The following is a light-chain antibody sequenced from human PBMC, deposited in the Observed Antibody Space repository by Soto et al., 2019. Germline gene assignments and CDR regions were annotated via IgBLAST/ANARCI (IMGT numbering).Light chain of an antibody. J-gene: IGKJ1*01. Sequence: QMTQSPSSLSASVGEKIIITCRASRDVGSDVSWYQQKPGQAPKLLIYAASNLYTGVPSRFSGSRSGTEFTPTISSLQPEDFASYYCLQDYGDSWTFDQGTKVEIE. CDR2: AAS. V-gene: IGKV1-6*01. CDR1: RDVGSD. CDR3: LQDYGDSWT.